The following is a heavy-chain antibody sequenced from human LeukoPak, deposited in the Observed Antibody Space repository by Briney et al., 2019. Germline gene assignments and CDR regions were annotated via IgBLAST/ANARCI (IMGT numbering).Heavy chain of an antibody. D-gene: IGHD3-22*01. CDR2: ISGSGGST. Sequence: GGSLRLSCAASGFTFSSYAMGWVRQAPGKGLEWVSAISGSGGSTYYADSVKGRFTISRDNSKNTLYLQMNSLRAEDTAVYYCATTFYDSSGYYYPPGYWGQGTLVTVSS. CDR3: ATTFYDSSGYYYPPGY. CDR1: GFTFSSYA. J-gene: IGHJ4*02. V-gene: IGHV3-23*01.